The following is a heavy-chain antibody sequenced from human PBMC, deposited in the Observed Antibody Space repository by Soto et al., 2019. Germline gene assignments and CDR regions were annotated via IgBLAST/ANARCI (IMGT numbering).Heavy chain of an antibody. Sequence: QVQLQESGPGLVKPSQTLSLTCTVSGGSISSGGYYWSWIRQHPGKGLEWIGYIYYSGSTYYNPSLKSRVTISVDTSKNQFSRKLSSVTAADTAVYYCARGGDSSGSHWYFDLWGRGTLVTVSS. J-gene: IGHJ2*01. V-gene: IGHV4-31*03. D-gene: IGHD3-22*01. CDR1: GGSISSGGYY. CDR2: IYYSGST. CDR3: ARGGDSSGSHWYFDL.